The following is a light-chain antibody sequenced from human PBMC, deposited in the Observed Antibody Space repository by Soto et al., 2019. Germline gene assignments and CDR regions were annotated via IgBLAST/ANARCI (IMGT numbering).Light chain of an antibody. CDR3: QQYDTSPHT. CDR1: QSVSSSQ. CDR2: GAS. J-gene: IGKJ2*01. Sequence: EIVLTQSPGTLSLSPGESATLSCRASQSVSSSQVAWYQQKPGQAPRLRIYGASSRATGIPDRFSGVGSETDFTLTISRLEPEDFAVYYCQQYDTSPHTFGQGTKLEIK. V-gene: IGKV3-20*01.